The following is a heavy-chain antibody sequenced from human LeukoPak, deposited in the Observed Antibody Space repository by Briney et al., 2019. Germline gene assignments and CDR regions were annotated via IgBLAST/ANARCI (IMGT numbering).Heavy chain of an antibody. CDR1: GYTFTTHD. D-gene: IGHD7-27*01. CDR3: VRTPPNWGFDY. CDR2: MSPNSGDT. V-gene: IGHV1-8*01. Sequence: ASVKVSCKASGYTFTTHDINWVRQATGQGLEWLGWMSPNSGDTGFAQKFQGRVTMTSDSSISTAYMELSSLRSEDTAIYYCVRTPPNWGFDYWGQGTLVTVSS. J-gene: IGHJ4*02.